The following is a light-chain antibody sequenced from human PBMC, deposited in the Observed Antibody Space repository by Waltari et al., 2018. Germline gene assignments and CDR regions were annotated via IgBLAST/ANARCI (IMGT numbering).Light chain of an antibody. J-gene: IGLJ3*02. V-gene: IGLV3-10*01. Sequence: SYELTQPPSVSVSPGQTARITCSGDALPKKYAYWYQLKSGQAPVLVIYEDKRRPSGIPERFSGSSSGTMATLTISGAQVEDEADYYCYSTDTSGNHWVFGGGTKLTVL. CDR1: ALPKKY. CDR2: EDK. CDR3: YSTDTSGNHWV.